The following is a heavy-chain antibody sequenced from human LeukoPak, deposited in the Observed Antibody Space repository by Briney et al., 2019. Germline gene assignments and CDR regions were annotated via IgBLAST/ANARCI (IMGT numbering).Heavy chain of an antibody. J-gene: IGHJ4*02. CDR1: GYTFTGYY. V-gene: IGHV1-2*06. Sequence: ASVKVSCKASGYTFTGYYMHWVRQAPGQGPEWMGRINPNSGGTNYAQKFQGRVTMTRDTSISTAYMELSRLRSDDTAVYYCARDLGYCSSTSCPKSWYDDYWGQGTLVTVSS. D-gene: IGHD2-2*01. CDR2: INPNSGGT. CDR3: ARDLGYCSSTSCPKSWYDDY.